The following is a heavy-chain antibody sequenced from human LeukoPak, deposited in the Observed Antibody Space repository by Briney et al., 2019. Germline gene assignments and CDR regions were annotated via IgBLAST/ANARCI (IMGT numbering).Heavy chain of an antibody. D-gene: IGHD7-27*01. CDR1: GFTFSSYE. J-gene: IGHJ4*02. CDR2: IKSKRFGETT. CDR3: TSSPVPGLDY. V-gene: IGHV3-15*01. Sequence: GGSLRLSCAASGFTFSSYEMNWVRQAPGKGLEWVGRIKSKRFGETTEYAAPVEGRFTISRDDSTNTLSLQMNRLKSEDTAVYYCTSSPVPGLDYWGQGALVTVSS.